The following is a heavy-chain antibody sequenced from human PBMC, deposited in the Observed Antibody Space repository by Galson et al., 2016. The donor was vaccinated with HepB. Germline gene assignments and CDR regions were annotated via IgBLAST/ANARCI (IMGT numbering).Heavy chain of an antibody. Sequence: SLRLSCAASGFTFINYVMGWVRQAPGKGLEWVSGISVASDKTYDADSVEGRFTISRDNSKSTLYLQMSSLGTEDTAVYSCVQVGDGTASWGQGTLVTVSS. D-gene: IGHD3-16*01. CDR3: VQVGDGTAS. J-gene: IGHJ4*02. V-gene: IGHV3-23*01. CDR2: ISVASDKT. CDR1: GFTFINYV.